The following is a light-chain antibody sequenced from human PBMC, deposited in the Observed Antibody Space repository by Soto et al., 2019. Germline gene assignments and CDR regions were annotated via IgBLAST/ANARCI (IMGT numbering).Light chain of an antibody. J-gene: IGKJ1*01. Sequence: DIEMTQSPDSLAVSLGERATINCKSSQSVLYSPNNKNYLAWYQQKPGQPPRLLVYWASTRESGVPDRFSGSGSGTDFTLTISSLQAEDAAVYYCHQYHYAPQTFGQGTKVEIK. CDR2: WAS. CDR1: QSVLYSPNNKNY. V-gene: IGKV4-1*01. CDR3: HQYHYAPQT.